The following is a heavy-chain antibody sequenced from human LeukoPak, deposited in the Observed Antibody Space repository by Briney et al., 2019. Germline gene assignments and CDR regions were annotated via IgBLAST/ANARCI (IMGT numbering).Heavy chain of an antibody. V-gene: IGHV1-69*13. J-gene: IGHJ5*02. D-gene: IGHD5-18*01. CDR1: GGTFSSYA. CDR2: IIPIFGTA. Sequence: SVKVSCKASGGTFSSYAISWVRQAPGQGLEWMGGIIPIFGTANYAQKFQGRVTITADESTSTAYMELSSLRSEDTAVYYCARGDSYGYSDWFDPWGQGTLVTVSS. CDR3: ARGDSYGYSDWFDP.